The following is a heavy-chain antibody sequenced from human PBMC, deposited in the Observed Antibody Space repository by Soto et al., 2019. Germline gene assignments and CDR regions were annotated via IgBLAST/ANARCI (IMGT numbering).Heavy chain of an antibody. J-gene: IGHJ3*02. CDR3: ARDQDDSSDAFDI. CDR2: INVGNGNT. Sequence: PSVKVYCKASGYKFSSYAIHWVRQAPGQRLEWMGWINVGNGNTKYSQKFHDRVTIIRDTSADTAYMEVNSLGSEDTAVYYCARDQDDSSDAFDIWGEGTRVTVSS. V-gene: IGHV1-3*01. CDR1: GYKFSSYA. D-gene: IGHD3-3*01.